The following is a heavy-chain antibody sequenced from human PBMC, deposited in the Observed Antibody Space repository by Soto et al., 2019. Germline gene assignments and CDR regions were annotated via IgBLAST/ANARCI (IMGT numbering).Heavy chain of an antibody. V-gene: IGHV2-5*01. CDR1: GFSLNTGGAG. CDR2: IYWNEDI. J-gene: IGHJ5*02. CDR3: AHRGYGDYPRDNWFDP. Sequence: QITLKESGPTLVKPTQTLTLTCTFSGFSLNTGGAGVGWIRQPPGEALEWLALIYWNEDIRYSPSLKSRLTITKDTSKNQVVLTMTNRDPVDTATYYCAHRGYGDYPRDNWFDPWGQGTLVTVSS. D-gene: IGHD4-17*01.